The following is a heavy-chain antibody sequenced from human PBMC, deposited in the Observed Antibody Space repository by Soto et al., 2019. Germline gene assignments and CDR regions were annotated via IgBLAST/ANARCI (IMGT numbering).Heavy chain of an antibody. J-gene: IGHJ5*02. CDR3: ARGRILWLGELLYYWFDP. D-gene: IGHD3-10*01. Sequence: ASVKVSCKASGYTFTSYDINWVRQATGQGLEWMGWMNPNSGNTGYAQKFQGRVTMTRNTSISTAYMELSSLRSEDTAVYYCARGRILWLGELLYYWFDPWGQGTLVTVYS. CDR1: GYTFTSYD. V-gene: IGHV1-8*01. CDR2: MNPNSGNT.